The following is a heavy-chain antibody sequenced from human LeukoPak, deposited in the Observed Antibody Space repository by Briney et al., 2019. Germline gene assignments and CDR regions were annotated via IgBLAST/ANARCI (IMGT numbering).Heavy chain of an antibody. D-gene: IGHD4-23*01. V-gene: IGHV1-2*02. CDR3: ARHGPDYGGNFDY. CDR1: GYTFVGYY. CDR2: INPKSGDT. Sequence: ASVKVSCKASGYTFVGYYIHWVRQAPGQGLEWMGWINPKSGDTIYAQKFQGRVTMTTDTSTSTAYMELRSLRSDDTAVYYCARHGPDYGGNFDYWGQGALVTVSS. J-gene: IGHJ4*02.